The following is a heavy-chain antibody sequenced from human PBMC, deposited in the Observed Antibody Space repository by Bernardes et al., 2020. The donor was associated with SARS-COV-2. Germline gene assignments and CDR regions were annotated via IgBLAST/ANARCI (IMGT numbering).Heavy chain of an antibody. CDR3: ASDFYDDSGYYRDNY. CDR2: IYQSGST. V-gene: IGHV4-4*02. Sequence: SEPLSLTCAVSGASVSSSNWWNCVLQPPGKGLEWIGEIYQSGSTNYNPSLKSRVTISVDKSKNQFSLKLTSVTAADTAVYYCASDFYDDSGYYRDNYWGQGTLVTVSS. J-gene: IGHJ4*02. CDR1: GASVSSSNW. D-gene: IGHD3-3*01.